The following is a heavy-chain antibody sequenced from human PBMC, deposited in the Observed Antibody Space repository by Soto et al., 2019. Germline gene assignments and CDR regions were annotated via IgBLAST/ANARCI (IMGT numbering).Heavy chain of an antibody. J-gene: IGHJ3*02. CDR3: ARTTGTTRGAFDI. D-gene: IGHD1-7*01. CDR1: GYTFTSYD. Sequence: ASVKVSCKASGYTFTSYDINWVRQATGQGLEWMGWMNPNSGNTGYAQKFQGRVTMTRNTSISTAYMELSSLRSEDTAVYYCARTTGTTRGAFDIWGQATMVTVS. CDR2: MNPNSGNT. V-gene: IGHV1-8*01.